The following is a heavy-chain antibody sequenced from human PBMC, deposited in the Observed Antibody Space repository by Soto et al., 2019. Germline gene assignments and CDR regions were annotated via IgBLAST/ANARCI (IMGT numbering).Heavy chain of an antibody. CDR2: IEQDGSDK. CDR1: GFTFSSHW. J-gene: IGHJ4*02. V-gene: IGHV3-7*01. CDR3: AISAHSSIFDH. D-gene: IGHD6-19*01. Sequence: EVQLVESGGGLVQPGGSLRLSCAASGFTFSSHWMGWVRQAPGKGLEWVANIEQDGSDKYYVDSVKGRFTISRDNAKNSLYLQMNILRAEDAAVYYCAISAHSSIFDHWGQGTLATVSS.